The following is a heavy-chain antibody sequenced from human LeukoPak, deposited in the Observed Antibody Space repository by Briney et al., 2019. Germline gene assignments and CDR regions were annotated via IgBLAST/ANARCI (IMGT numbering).Heavy chain of an antibody. CDR1: GFTVSSNY. Sequence: GGSLRLSCAASGFTVSSNYMTWVRQAPGKGLEWGSVIYSGGSTYYADSVKGRFTISRDNSKNTLYLQMNSLRPEDTAVYYCAKGLRSDYGDYGPLFDYWGQGTLVTVSS. V-gene: IGHV3-53*05. D-gene: IGHD4-17*01. CDR2: IYSGGST. J-gene: IGHJ4*02. CDR3: AKGLRSDYGDYGPLFDY.